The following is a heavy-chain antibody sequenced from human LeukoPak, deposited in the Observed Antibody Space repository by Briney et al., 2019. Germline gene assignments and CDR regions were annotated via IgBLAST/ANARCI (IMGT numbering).Heavy chain of an antibody. CDR1: GYTFTGYY. D-gene: IGHD3-22*01. V-gene: IGHV1-2*02. Sequence: ASVKVSCKASGYTFTGYYMHWVRQAPGQGLEWMGWINPNSGGTNYAQKFQGRVTMTRDTSVSTAYMELSRLRSDDTAVYYCARDVPGNYYDSLWGQGTLVTVSS. CDR3: ARDVPGNYYDSL. J-gene: IGHJ4*02. CDR2: INPNSGGT.